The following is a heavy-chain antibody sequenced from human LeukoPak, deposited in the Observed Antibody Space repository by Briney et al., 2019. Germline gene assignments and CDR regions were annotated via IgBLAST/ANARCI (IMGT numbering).Heavy chain of an antibody. CDR1: GGSISSYY. CDR3: ARGGTRPYCSGGSCFWQNWFDP. J-gene: IGHJ5*02. CDR2: IYYSGST. D-gene: IGHD2-15*01. V-gene: IGHV4-59*01. Sequence: SETLSLTCTVSGGSISSYYWSWIRQPPGKGLEWIGYIYYSGSTNYNPSLKSRVTISVDTSKNQFSLKLSSVTAADTAVYYCARGGTRPYCSGGSCFWQNWFDPWGQGTLVTVSS.